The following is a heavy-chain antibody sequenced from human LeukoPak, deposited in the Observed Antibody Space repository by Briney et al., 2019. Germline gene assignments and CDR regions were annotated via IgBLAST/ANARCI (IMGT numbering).Heavy chain of an antibody. CDR2: ISGPGSSS. V-gene: IGHV3-23*01. CDR3: AKGHTAGVTNFDY. D-gene: IGHD5-18*01. J-gene: IGHJ4*02. CDR1: GFSFSGNA. Sequence: GGSLRLSCEASGFSFSGNAMSWVRQAPGKGLEWVSAISGPGSSSYYSDSVKGRFTISRDTSKNTLYLQMSSLTAEDTAVYYCAKGHTAGVTNFDYWGQGTLVTVSS.